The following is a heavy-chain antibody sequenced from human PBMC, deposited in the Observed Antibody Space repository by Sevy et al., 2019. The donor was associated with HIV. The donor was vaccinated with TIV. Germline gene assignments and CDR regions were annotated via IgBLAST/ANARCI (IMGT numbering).Heavy chain of an antibody. Sequence: SDTLSLTCTVSGGSISSSSYYWGWIRQPPGKGLEWIGSIYYSGSTYYNPSLKSRVTISVDTSKNQFSLKQSSVTAADTAVYYCARHNRIGIVGATTYYYYGMDVWGQGTTVTVSS. CDR3: ARHNRIGIVGATTYYYYGMDV. V-gene: IGHV4-39*01. D-gene: IGHD1-26*01. CDR1: GGSISSSSYY. J-gene: IGHJ6*02. CDR2: IYYSGST.